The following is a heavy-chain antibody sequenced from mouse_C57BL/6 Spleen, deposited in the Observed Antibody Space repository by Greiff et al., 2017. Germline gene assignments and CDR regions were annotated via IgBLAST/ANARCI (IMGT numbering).Heavy chain of an antibody. CDR2: IHPNSGST. J-gene: IGHJ4*01. CDR3: AREGSHYAMDY. CDR1: GYTFTSYW. Sequence: QVQLQQPGAELVKPGASVKMSCKASGYTFTSYWITWVKQRPGQGLEWIGMIHPNSGSTNYNEKFKSKATLTVDKSSSTAYMQLSSLTSEDSAVYYCAREGSHYAMDYWGQGTSVTVSS. V-gene: IGHV1-64*01.